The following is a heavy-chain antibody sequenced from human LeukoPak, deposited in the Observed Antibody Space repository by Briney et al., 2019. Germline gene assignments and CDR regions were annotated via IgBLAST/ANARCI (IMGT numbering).Heavy chain of an antibody. CDR1: GFTFSSYS. CDR2: ISSSSSYI. Sequence: KPGGSLRLSCAASGFTFSSYSMNWVRQAPGKELEWVSSISSSSSYIYYADSVKGRFTISRDNAKNSLYLQMNSLRAEDTAVYYCARDPIYQYYYDSSGPHFDYWGQGTLVTVSS. V-gene: IGHV3-21*01. CDR3: ARDPIYQYYYDSSGPHFDY. J-gene: IGHJ4*02. D-gene: IGHD3-22*01.